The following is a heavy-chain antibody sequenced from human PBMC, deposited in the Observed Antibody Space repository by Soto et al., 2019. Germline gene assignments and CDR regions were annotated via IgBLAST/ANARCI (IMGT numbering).Heavy chain of an antibody. CDR1: GFTFSSYG. CDR3: AKETYSGPLDY. Sequence: QVQLVESGGGVVQPGRSLRLSCAASGFTFSSYGMHWVRQAPGKGLEWVAVISYDGSNKYYADSVKGRFTISRDNSKNTLYLQMNSLRAEVTAVYYCAKETYSGPLDYWGQGTLVTVSS. J-gene: IGHJ4*02. CDR2: ISYDGSNK. V-gene: IGHV3-30*18. D-gene: IGHD2-15*01.